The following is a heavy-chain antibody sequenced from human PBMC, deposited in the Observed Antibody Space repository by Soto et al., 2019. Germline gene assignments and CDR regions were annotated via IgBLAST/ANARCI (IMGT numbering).Heavy chain of an antibody. Sequence: GGSLRLSCVGSGFTFRSNWMTWVRQAPGKGLEWVGNIRQDESEKYYVDSVKGRFTISRDNAKNSLYLQMNSLRAEDTAVYYCAREIVVARGASYFDYWGPGTLVTVSS. CDR1: GFTFRSNW. D-gene: IGHD2-2*01. CDR3: AREIVVARGASYFDY. J-gene: IGHJ4*02. CDR2: IRQDESEK. V-gene: IGHV3-7*04.